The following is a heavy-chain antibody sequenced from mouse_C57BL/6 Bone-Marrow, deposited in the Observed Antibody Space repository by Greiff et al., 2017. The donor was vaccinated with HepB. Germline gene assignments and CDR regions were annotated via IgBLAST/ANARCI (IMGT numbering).Heavy chain of an antibody. J-gene: IGHJ3*01. V-gene: IGHV1-61*01. CDR3: ARLEWRPFAD. CDR2: IYPSDSET. CDR1: GYTFTSYW. Sequence: VQLQQPGAELVRPGSSVKLSCKASGYTFTSYWMDWVKQRPGQGLEWIGNIYPSDSETHYNQKFKDKATLTVDKSSSTAYMQLSSLTSEDSAVYYCARLEWRPFADWGQGTLVTVSA.